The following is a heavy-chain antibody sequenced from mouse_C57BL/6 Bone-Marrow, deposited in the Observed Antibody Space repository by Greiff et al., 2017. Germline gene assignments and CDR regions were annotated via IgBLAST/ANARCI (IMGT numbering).Heavy chain of an antibody. CDR3: ARRGDHY. J-gene: IGHJ3*01. V-gene: IGHV1-81*01. D-gene: IGHD3-3*01. CDR2: IYPRSGNP. CDR1: GYTFTSSG. Sequence: QVQLQQSGAELARPGASVKLSCKASGYTFTSSGISWVKQRTGQGLEWIGEIYPRSGNPYYNEKFKGKATLPADKSSSTAYMELRSLTSECSAVYYCARRGDHYWGQGTLVTVSA.